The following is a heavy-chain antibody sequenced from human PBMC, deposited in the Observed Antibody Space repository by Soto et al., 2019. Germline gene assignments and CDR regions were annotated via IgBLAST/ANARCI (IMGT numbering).Heavy chain of an antibody. D-gene: IGHD6-13*01. Sequence: EVQVLDAGGGLVQPGGSLRLSCAASGFTFNTFGINWVRQAPGKGLEWVAAISGSGRSTYYADSVKGRFTISRDNSNNRVYLQMNSLRVDDTAVYYCAKDQDSFFIPAAGTDFWGQGTLVTVSS. J-gene: IGHJ4*02. CDR2: ISGSGRST. CDR1: GFTFNTFG. V-gene: IGHV3-23*01. CDR3: AKDQDSFFIPAAGTDF.